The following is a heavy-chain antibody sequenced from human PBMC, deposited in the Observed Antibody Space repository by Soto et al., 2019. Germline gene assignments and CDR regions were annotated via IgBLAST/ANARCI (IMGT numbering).Heavy chain of an antibody. CDR1: GFTFSTYA. J-gene: IGHJ4*02. CDR3: ANESSSGWSFYY. Sequence: EVQLLESGGGLVQPGGSLRLSCAASGFTFSTYAMNWVRQAPGKGLEWVSGLSGSGDSTYYADSVKGRFTVSRDNSKNTLYLQMNSLSCEATALFYCANESSSGWSFYYWGQGTLVTVSS. CDR2: LSGSGDST. D-gene: IGHD6-19*01. V-gene: IGHV3-23*01.